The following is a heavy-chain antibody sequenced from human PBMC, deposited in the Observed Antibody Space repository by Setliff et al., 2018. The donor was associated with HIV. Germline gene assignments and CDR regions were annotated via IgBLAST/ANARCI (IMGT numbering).Heavy chain of an antibody. CDR2: LYPADSNI. CDR1: GYSFSSYW. CDR3: TRLWHENWGGVDY. Sequence: LGESLTISCKGSGYSFSSYWIGWVRQMPGKGLEFMGLLYPADSNIRYSPSFQGQVTISVDKSTNTAFLQWTSLRASDTAMYYCTRLWHENWGGVDYWGQGTLVTVSS. V-gene: IGHV5-51*01. J-gene: IGHJ4*02. D-gene: IGHD3-16*01.